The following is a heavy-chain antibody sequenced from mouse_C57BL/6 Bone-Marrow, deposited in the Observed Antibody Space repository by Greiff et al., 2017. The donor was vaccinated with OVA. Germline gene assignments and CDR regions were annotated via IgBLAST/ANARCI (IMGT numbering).Heavy chain of an antibody. J-gene: IGHJ4*01. CDR1: GYSITSGYY. Sequence: VQLQQSGPGLVKPSQSLSLTCSVTGYSITSGYYWNWIRQFPGNKLEWMGYISYDGSNNYNPSLKNRISITRDTSKNQFFLKLNSVTTEDTATYDCASTTVDYYAMGYWGQGTSVTVSS. V-gene: IGHV3-6*01. CDR3: ASTTVDYYAMGY. CDR2: ISYDGSN. D-gene: IGHD1-1*01.